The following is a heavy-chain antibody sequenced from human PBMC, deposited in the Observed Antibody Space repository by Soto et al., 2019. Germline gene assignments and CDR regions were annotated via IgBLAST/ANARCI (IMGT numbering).Heavy chain of an antibody. V-gene: IGHV3-21*01. D-gene: IGHD3-10*01. CDR3: ARDRLRGESLFDAFDI. J-gene: IGHJ3*02. CDR2: ISSSSSYI. Sequence: EVQLVESGGGLVKPGGSLRLSCAASGFTFSSYSMNWVRQAPGKGLEWVSSISSSSSYIYYADSVKGRFTISRDNAKNSLYLQMNSLRAEDTAVYYCARDRLRGESLFDAFDIWGQGTMVTVSS. CDR1: GFTFSSYS.